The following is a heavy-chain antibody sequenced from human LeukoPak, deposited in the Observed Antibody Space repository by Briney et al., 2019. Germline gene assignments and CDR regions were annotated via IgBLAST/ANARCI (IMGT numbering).Heavy chain of an antibody. V-gene: IGHV4-30-4*01. CDR3: ARDGDYDFWSGFDY. D-gene: IGHD3-3*01. J-gene: IGHJ4*02. CDR1: GGSISSGDYY. CDR2: IYYSGST. Sequence: SETLSLTCIVSGGSISSGDYYWSWIRQPPGKGLEWIGYIYYSGSTYYNPSLKSRVTISVDTSKNQFSLKLSSVTAADTAVYYCARDGDYDFWSGFDYWGQGTLVTVSS.